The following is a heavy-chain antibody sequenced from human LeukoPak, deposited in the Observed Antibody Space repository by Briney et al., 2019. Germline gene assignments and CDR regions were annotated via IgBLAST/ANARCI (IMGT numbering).Heavy chain of an antibody. CDR1: GDSISGSSYY. CDR2: IYYSGST. CDR3: ARGGPDVEMATTIDY. Sequence: SETLSLTCTVSGDSISGSSYYWGWIRQPPGKGLEWIGSIYYSGSTYYNPSLKSRVTISVDTSKNQFSLKLSSVTAADTAVYYCARGGPDVEMATTIDYWGQGTLVAVSS. D-gene: IGHD5-24*01. J-gene: IGHJ4*02. V-gene: IGHV4-39*01.